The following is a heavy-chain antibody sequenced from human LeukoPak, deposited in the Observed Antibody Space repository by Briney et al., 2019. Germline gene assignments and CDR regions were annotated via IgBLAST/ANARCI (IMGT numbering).Heavy chain of an antibody. CDR1: GGFISSCRYY. D-gene: IGHD4-23*01. V-gene: IGHV4-39*01. J-gene: IGHJ5*02. CDR3: ARPGGGNYP. Sequence: PSGTLSLTCTVSGGFISSCRYYWGWIRQPPGKGLEWIGSLQYSGTTYYNPSLKSRVTISVDTSSNKFSLRLTSVTAADTAVYYCARPGGGNYPWGQGTLVTVSS. CDR2: LQYSGTT.